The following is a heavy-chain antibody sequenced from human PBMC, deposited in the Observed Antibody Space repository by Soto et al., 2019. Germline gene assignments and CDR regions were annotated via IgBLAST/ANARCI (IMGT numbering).Heavy chain of an antibody. CDR2: INNNSGRK. Sequence: LRLSCAASGFSFSSYTMNWVRQAPGKGLGWVSSINNNSGRKYYADSVKGRFTISRDNSKNTLFLQMNSLKAEDTAVYFCAKDGDYEYFDYWGQGTLVTVSS. D-gene: IGHD3-22*01. CDR1: GFSFSSYT. CDR3: AKDGDYEYFDY. V-gene: IGHV3-23*01. J-gene: IGHJ4*02.